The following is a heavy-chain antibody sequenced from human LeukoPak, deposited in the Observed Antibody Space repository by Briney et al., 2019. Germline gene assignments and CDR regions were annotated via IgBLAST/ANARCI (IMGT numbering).Heavy chain of an antibody. CDR2: IYTSGST. Sequence: SQTLSLTCTVSGGSISSGSYYWSWIRQPAGKGLEWIGRIYTSGSTNYNPSLKSRVTISVDTSKNQFSLKLSSVTAADTAVYYCAREANPYYDFWSGYSTWGQGTLVTVSS. CDR3: AREANPYYDFWSGYST. CDR1: GGSISSGSYY. D-gene: IGHD3-3*01. J-gene: IGHJ5*02. V-gene: IGHV4-61*02.